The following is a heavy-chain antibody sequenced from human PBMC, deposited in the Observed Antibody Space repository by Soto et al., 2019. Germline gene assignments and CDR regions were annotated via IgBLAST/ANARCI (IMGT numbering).Heavy chain of an antibody. J-gene: IGHJ6*02. CDR3: ARESTDGDYDFYRVGGMDV. V-gene: IGHV1-46*01. CDR1: GYTFTSYY. CDR2: INPSGGST. Sequence: ASVKVSCKASGYTFTSYYMHWVRQAPGQGLEWMGIINPSGGSTSYAQKFQGRVTMTRDTSTSTVYMELSSLRSEDTAVYYCARESTDGDYDFYRVGGMDVWGQGTTVTVSS. D-gene: IGHD3-3*01.